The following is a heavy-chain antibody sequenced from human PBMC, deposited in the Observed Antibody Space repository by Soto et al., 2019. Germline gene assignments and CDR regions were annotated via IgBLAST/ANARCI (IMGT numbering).Heavy chain of an antibody. CDR2: ISDSGSNT. CDR3: ARDVGGSSLFDY. Sequence: EVQLLESGGGLVQPGGSPRLSCAGSGFTFSTYAMAWVRQAPGKALEWVSTISDSGSNTHYVDSVEGRFTISRDNSKSTVFLHMNSLRADDSAVYYCARDVGGSSLFDYWGQGTLVTVSS. CDR1: GFTFSTYA. D-gene: IGHD1-26*01. J-gene: IGHJ4*02. V-gene: IGHV3-23*01.